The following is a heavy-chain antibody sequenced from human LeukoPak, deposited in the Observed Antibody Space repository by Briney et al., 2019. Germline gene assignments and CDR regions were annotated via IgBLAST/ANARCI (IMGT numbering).Heavy chain of an antibody. D-gene: IGHD3-9*01. V-gene: IGHV3-20*01. Sequence: GGSLGLSCAASGFTFDDYGMSWVRQAPGKGLEWVSGINWNGGSTGYADSVKGRFTISRDSAKNSLYLQMNSLRAEDTALYHCARGSGYFDWLFSGGEYYFDYWGQGTLVTVSS. CDR2: INWNGGST. CDR1: GFTFDDYG. J-gene: IGHJ4*02. CDR3: ARGSGYFDWLFSGGEYYFDY.